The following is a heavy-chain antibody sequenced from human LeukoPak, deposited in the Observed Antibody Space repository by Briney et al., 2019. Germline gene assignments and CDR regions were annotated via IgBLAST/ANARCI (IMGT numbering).Heavy chain of an antibody. Sequence: GGSLRLCCAASGFTFNNYAMSWVRQAPGKGLEWVSAISGSGLSTYYADSVKGRFTISRDNSKNTLYLQMNSLRAEDTAVYYCAKDPLAVVVIASPQHWGQGTLVTVSS. CDR3: AKDPLAVVVIASPQH. D-gene: IGHD2-21*01. J-gene: IGHJ1*01. CDR1: GFTFNNYA. V-gene: IGHV3-23*01. CDR2: ISGSGLST.